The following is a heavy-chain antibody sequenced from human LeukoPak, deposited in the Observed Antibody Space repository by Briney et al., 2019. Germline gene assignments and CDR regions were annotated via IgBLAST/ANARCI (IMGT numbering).Heavy chain of an antibody. V-gene: IGHV4-39*07. CDR2: IYYSGST. CDR3: ARDGGGYVLFDY. J-gene: IGHJ4*02. Sequence: TSETLSLTCTVSGGSISSSSYYWGWIRQPPGKGLEWIGSIYYSGSTYYNPSLKSRVTISVDTSKNQFSLKLSSVTAADTAVYYCARDGGGYVLFDYWGQGTLVTVSS. CDR1: GGSISSSSYY. D-gene: IGHD5-12*01.